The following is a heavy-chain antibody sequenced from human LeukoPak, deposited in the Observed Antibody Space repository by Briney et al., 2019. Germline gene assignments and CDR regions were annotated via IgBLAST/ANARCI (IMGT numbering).Heavy chain of an antibody. CDR3: ARSQDYYYYYMDV. V-gene: IGHV4-39*01. CDR2: IYYSGST. J-gene: IGHJ6*03. CDR1: GDSISSNSYY. Sequence: SETLSLTCTVSGDSISSNSYYWGWIRQPPGKGLEWIGSIYYSGSTYYNPSLKSRVTIDVDTSKNQFSLKLSSVTAADTAVYYCARSQDYYYYYMDVWGKGTTVTISS.